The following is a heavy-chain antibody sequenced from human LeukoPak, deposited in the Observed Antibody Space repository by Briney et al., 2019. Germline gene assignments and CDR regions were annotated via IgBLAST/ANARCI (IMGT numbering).Heavy chain of an antibody. CDR2: ISAYNGNT. CDR3: ARDFRIVGATALGY. D-gene: IGHD1-26*01. CDR1: GYTFTSYG. Sequence: GASVKVSCKASGYTFTSYGISWVRQAPGQGLEWMGWISAYNGNTNYAQKLQGRVTMTTDTSTSTAYMELRSLRSDDTAVYYCARDFRIVGATALGYWGQGTLVTVSS. V-gene: IGHV1-18*01. J-gene: IGHJ4*02.